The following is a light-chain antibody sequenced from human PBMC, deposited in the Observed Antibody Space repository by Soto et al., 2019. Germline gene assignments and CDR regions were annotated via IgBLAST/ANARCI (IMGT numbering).Light chain of an antibody. J-gene: IGKJ1*01. CDR2: DAS. V-gene: IGKV1-5*01. CDR3: QQYNSYSTWT. CDR1: QSISSW. Sequence: DIQMTQSPSTLSASVGDRVTITCRASQSISSWLAWYQQKPGKAPNLLIYDASSLGSGVPSRFSGSGSGTEFTLTIISLKPDDFATYYCQQYNSYSTWTFGQGTEVEIK.